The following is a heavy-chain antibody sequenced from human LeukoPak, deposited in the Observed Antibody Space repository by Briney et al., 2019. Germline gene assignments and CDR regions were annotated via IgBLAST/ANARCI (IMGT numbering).Heavy chain of an antibody. CDR2: INNDGTAT. J-gene: IGHJ4*02. CDR3: ATVSEY. CDR1: GFTFNYFW. Sequence: GGSLRLSCAASGFTFNYFWKHWVRQVPGKGPVWVSGINNDGTATYYADSVKGRFTISRDNAKNTVYLQMNGLRAEDTSVYFCATVSEYWGQGTLVTVSS. V-gene: IGHV3-74*01.